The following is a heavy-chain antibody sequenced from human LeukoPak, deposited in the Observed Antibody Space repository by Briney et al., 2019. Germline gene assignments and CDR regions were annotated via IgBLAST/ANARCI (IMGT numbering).Heavy chain of an antibody. CDR3: AKELRPNDY. D-gene: IGHD3-16*01. J-gene: IGHJ3*01. CDR1: GFTFSSCA. V-gene: IGHV3-23*01. Sequence: PGGSLRLSCAASGFTFSSCAMSWVRQVPGKGLEWVSSISISGDTYYADSVKGRFTLSRDNSMDTLFLQMDSLRVEDTAVYYCAKELRPNDYWGQGTMVTVSS. CDR2: ISISGDT.